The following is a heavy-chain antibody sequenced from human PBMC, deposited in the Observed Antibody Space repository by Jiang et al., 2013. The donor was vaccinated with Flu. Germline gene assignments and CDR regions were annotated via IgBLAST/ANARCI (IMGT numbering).Heavy chain of an antibody. CDR1: YY. CDR2: IRVDNGNT. J-gene: IGHJ6*02. D-gene: IGHD6-19*01. Sequence: YYMHWVRTGPWTRALSGMGWIRVDNGNTNXVQKLQGRVTMTTDTSTSTAYMELRSLRSDDTAVYYCAREVEVAGKNYYYYYGMDVWGQGTTVTVSS. CDR3: AREVEVAGKNYYYYYGMDV. V-gene: IGHV1-18*04.